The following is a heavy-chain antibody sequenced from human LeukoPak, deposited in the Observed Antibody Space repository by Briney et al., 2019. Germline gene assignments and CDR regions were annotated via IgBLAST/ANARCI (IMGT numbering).Heavy chain of an antibody. V-gene: IGHV3-23*01. Sequence: GGSLRLSCAASGFTFSTYAVNWVRQAPGKGLEWVSTISGSGDSTYYADSVKGRFTISRDNAKNSLYLQMNSLRAEDTALYYCAKAVGLRLGSYLLFDPWGQGTLVTVSS. J-gene: IGHJ5*02. D-gene: IGHD3-16*02. CDR1: GFTFSTYA. CDR2: ISGSGDST. CDR3: AKAVGLRLGSYLLFDP.